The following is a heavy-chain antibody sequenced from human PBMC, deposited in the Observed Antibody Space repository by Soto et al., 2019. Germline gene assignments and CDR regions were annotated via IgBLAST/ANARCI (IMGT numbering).Heavy chain of an antibody. CDR2: ISSSGSTI. CDR1: GFTFSSYE. CDR3: ARDEEDTAMGSLDY. Sequence: EVQLVESGGGLVQPGGSLRLSCAASGFTFSSYEMNWVRQAPGKGLEWVSYISSSGSTIYYADSVKGRFTISRDNAKNSLYLQMNSVRAEDTAVYYCARDEEDTAMGSLDYWGQGTLVTVSS. V-gene: IGHV3-48*03. J-gene: IGHJ4*02. D-gene: IGHD5-18*01.